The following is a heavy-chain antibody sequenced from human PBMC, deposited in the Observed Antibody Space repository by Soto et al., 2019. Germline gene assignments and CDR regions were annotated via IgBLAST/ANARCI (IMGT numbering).Heavy chain of an antibody. CDR3: AKVRYCSGGSCYFDVFDI. CDR1: GYTLTELS. V-gene: IGHV1-24*01. Sequence: GASVKVSCKVSGYTLTELSMHWVRQAPGKGLEWMGGFDPEDGETIYAQKFQGRVTMTEDTSTDTAYMELSSLRSEDTAVYYCAKVRYCSGGSCYFDVFDIRGKGIMVTVS. D-gene: IGHD2-15*01. CDR2: FDPEDGET. J-gene: IGHJ3*02.